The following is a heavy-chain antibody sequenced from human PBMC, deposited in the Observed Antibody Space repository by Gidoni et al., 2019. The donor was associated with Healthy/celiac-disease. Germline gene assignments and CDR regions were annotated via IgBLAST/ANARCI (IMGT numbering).Heavy chain of an antibody. CDR3: ARGLVAGTSLNWFDP. J-gene: IGHJ5*02. Sequence: QVQLQQWGAGLLKPSETLSLTCAVYGGSFSGYYWSWIRQPPGKGLDWIGEINHSGSTNYNPSLKSRVTISVDTSKNQFSLKLSSVTAADTAVYYCARGLVAGTSLNWFDPWGQGTLVTVSS. V-gene: IGHV4-34*01. D-gene: IGHD6-19*01. CDR1: GGSFSGYY. CDR2: INHSGST.